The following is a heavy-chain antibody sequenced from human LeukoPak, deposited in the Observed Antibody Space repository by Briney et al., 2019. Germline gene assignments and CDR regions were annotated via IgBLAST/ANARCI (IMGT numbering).Heavy chain of an antibody. J-gene: IGHJ4*02. D-gene: IGHD3-3*01. V-gene: IGHV3-33*06. CDR3: VKDTAIQFLEPAF. CDR1: GFTFNTHG. CDR2: IWFDGSVK. Sequence: PGGSLRLSCAASGFTFNTHGMHWVRQAPGKGLEWLAAIWFDGSVKHYSDAVKGRFTISRDDSLNTLYLQMNSLRVEDTAIYYCVKDTAIQFLEPAFWGQGTLVTVSS.